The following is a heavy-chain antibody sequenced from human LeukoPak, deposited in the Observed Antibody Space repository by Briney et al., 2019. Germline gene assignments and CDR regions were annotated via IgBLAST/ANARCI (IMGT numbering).Heavy chain of an antibody. J-gene: IGHJ3*01. D-gene: IGHD4-17*01. Sequence: AGGSLRLSCAASGFTFSSYSMNWVRQAPGKGLEWVAVISYDGSNKYYADSVKGRFTISRDNSKNTLYLQMNSLRAEDTAVYYCAKALGDYVWGQGTMVTVSS. CDR1: GFTFSSYS. CDR3: AKALGDYV. V-gene: IGHV3-30*18. CDR2: ISYDGSNK.